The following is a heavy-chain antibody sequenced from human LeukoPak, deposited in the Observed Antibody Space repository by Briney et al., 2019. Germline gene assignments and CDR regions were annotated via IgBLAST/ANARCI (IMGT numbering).Heavy chain of an antibody. D-gene: IGHD2-8*01. CDR3: AFLLMEGHFDY. CDR1: GCTFSSYG. J-gene: IGHJ4*02. V-gene: IGHV1-69*13. Sequence: ASVKVSCKASGCTFSSYGINWVRQAPGQGLEWMGWIIPMSGAANYAQKFQGRVTITADDSTSTAYMDLSSLRSEDTAVYYCAFLLMEGHFDYWGQGTLVTVSS. CDR2: IIPMSGAA.